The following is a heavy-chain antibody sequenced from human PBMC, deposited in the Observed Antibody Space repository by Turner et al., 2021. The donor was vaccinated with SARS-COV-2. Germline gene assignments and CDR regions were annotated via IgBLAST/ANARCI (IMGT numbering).Heavy chain of an antibody. D-gene: IGHD3-22*01. J-gene: IGHJ4*02. Sequence: QVQLQESGPVLVKPSETLSLTCTVSGGSISSYYWSWIRQPPGKGLEWIGYIYYSGSTNYNPSLKSRVTISVDTSKNQFSLKLSSVTAADTAVYYCASYYDDSSGYHYAFDYWGQGTLVTVSS. CDR1: GGSISSYY. CDR3: ASYYDDSSGYHYAFDY. V-gene: IGHV4-59*01. CDR2: IYYSGST.